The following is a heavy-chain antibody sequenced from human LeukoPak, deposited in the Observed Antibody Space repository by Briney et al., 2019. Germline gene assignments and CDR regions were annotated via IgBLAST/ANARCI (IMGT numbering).Heavy chain of an antibody. CDR1: GGSISSYY. J-gene: IGHJ5*02. CDR3: ARDLMVRGVMERHNWFDP. CDR2: IYTSGST. Sequence: SETLSLTCTVSGGSISSYYWSWIRQPAGKGLEWIGRIYTSGSTNYNPSLKSRVTMSVDTSKNQFSLKLSSVTAAATAVYYCARDLMVRGVMERHNWFDPWGQGTLVTVSS. D-gene: IGHD3-10*01. V-gene: IGHV4-4*07.